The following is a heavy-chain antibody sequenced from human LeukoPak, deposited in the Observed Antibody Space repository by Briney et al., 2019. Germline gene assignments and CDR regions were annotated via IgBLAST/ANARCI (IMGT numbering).Heavy chain of an antibody. D-gene: IGHD3-3*02. CDR1: GYTFSTYD. Sequence: ASVKVSCKASGYTFSTYDLIWVRQATGQGLEWMGWMNPNSGNTGYAQKFQGRVTMTRNTSISTAYMELSSLRSEDTAVYCCARAIFGVAWFDPWGQGTLVTVSS. J-gene: IGHJ5*02. CDR2: MNPNSGNT. V-gene: IGHV1-8*01. CDR3: ARAIFGVAWFDP.